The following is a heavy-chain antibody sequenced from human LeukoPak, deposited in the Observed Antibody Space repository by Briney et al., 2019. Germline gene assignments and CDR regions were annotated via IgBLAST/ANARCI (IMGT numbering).Heavy chain of an antibody. Sequence: SETLSLTCAVYGGSFSGYYWSWIRQPPGKGLEWIGEINHSGSTNYNPSLKSGVTISVDTSKNQFSLKLSSVTAADTAVYYCARQSRGYSYVRLFWFDPWGQGTLVTVSS. V-gene: IGHV4-34*01. CDR2: INHSGST. D-gene: IGHD5-18*01. CDR3: ARQSRGYSYVRLFWFDP. J-gene: IGHJ5*02. CDR1: GGSFSGYY.